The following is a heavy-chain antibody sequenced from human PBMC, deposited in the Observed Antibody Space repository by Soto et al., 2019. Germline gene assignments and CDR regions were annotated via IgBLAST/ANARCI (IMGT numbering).Heavy chain of an antibody. J-gene: IGHJ6*02. D-gene: IGHD3-3*01. V-gene: IGHV4-34*01. CDR1: CGSCIGYY. CDR3: ARGRPSVLRFVEWLPPRDYYGMDV. Sequence: PSETLSLTCDLYCGSCIGYYWSWIRQPPGKGLEWIGEINHSGSTNYNPSLKSRITISVDTSKNQFSLKLSSVTAADTAVYYCARGRPSVLRFVEWLPPRDYYGMDVWGQGTTVTVSS. CDR2: INHSGST.